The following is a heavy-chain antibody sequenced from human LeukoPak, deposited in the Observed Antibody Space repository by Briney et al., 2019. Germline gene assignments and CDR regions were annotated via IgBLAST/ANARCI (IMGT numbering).Heavy chain of an antibody. D-gene: IGHD6-13*01. V-gene: IGHV1-58*02. Sequence: GTSVTVSCKASGFTFTSSAMQWVRQARGQRLEWIGWIVVGSCNTNYAQKFQERVTITRDMSTSTAYMELSSLRSEDTAVYYCAAEGIAAAGTSYWGQGTLVTASS. CDR1: GFTFTSSA. J-gene: IGHJ4*02. CDR2: IVVGSCNT. CDR3: AAEGIAAAGTSY.